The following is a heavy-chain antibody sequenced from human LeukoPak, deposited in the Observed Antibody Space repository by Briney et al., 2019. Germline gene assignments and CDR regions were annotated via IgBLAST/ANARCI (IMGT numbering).Heavy chain of an antibody. CDR2: ISSSSSYI. Sequence: PGGSLRLSCAASGFTFSNYNMNWVRQTPGKGLEWVSSISSSSSYIYYADSVKGRFTISRDNAKNSLYLQMNSLRAEDTAVYYCARGGVHAFDIWGQGTMVTVSS. CDR1: GFTFSNYN. V-gene: IGHV3-21*01. D-gene: IGHD1-1*01. CDR3: ARGGVHAFDI. J-gene: IGHJ3*02.